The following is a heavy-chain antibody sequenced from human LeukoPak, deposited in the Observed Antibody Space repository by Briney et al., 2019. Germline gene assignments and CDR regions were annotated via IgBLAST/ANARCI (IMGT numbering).Heavy chain of an antibody. CDR1: GNYW. D-gene: IGHD2/OR15-2a*01. J-gene: IGHJ4*02. Sequence: GGSLRLSCAASGNYWMHWVRQAPGKGLVWVSHINSDGSWTSYADSVKGRFTISKDNAKNTVYLQMNSLRAEDTAVYYCVSFYETYWGQGTLVTVSS. V-gene: IGHV3-74*01. CDR2: INSDGSWT. CDR3: VSFYETY.